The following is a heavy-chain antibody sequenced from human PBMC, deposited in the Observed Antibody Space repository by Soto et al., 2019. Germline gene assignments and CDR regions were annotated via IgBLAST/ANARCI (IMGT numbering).Heavy chain of an antibody. J-gene: IGHJ5*02. V-gene: IGHV2-5*02. CDR3: AQRPMDSGFRWFDR. Sequence: QITLKESGPTLVKPTQTLTLTCTFSGFPLSTSGVGVGWIRQPPGKALEWLALIYWDDDKRYSPSLKSRLTNTKDTSKNQLVLTMTNMDRVETATYYCAQRPMDSGFRWFDRWGQGTRGTVYS. CDR1: GFPLSTSGVG. CDR2: IYWDDDK. D-gene: IGHD5-18*01.